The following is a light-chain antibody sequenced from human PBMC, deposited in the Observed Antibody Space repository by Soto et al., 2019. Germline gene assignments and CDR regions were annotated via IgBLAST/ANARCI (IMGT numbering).Light chain of an antibody. CDR2: SNN. V-gene: IGLV1-44*01. CDR1: SSNIGSNN. Sequence: QSVLTQPPSASATPGQRVTISCSGSSSNIGSNNVEWYQHLPGTAPKLLIYSNNQGPSGVPDRFSGSKSGTSASLAISGLQSEDEADYYCASWDDSVNGLVIGGGTK. J-gene: IGLJ3*02. CDR3: ASWDDSVNGLV.